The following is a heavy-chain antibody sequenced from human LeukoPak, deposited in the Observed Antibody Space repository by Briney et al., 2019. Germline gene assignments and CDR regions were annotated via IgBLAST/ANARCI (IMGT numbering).Heavy chain of an antibody. CDR2: VNHGGST. CDR3: ARRVVRGWYFDL. J-gene: IGHJ2*01. Sequence: PSETLSLTCAVYGGSFNRYSWTWIHQSPGKGPEWIGEVNHGGSTNYSPSLKSRVTISVDTSKNQFSLKLSSVTAADTAVYYCARRVVRGWYFDLWGRGTLVTVSS. D-gene: IGHD3-10*01. CDR1: GGSFNRYS. V-gene: IGHV4-34*01.